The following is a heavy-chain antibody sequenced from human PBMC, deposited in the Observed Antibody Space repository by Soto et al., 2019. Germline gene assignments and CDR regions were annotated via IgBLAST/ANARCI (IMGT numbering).Heavy chain of an antibody. Sequence: GGSLRLSCAASGFTFSSYGMHWVRQAPGKGLEWVAVISYDGSNKYYADSVKGRFTISRDNSKNTLYLQMNSLRAEDTAVYYCAKAFSRYDFWSGPTRYGMDVWGQGTTVTVSS. CDR2: ISYDGSNK. D-gene: IGHD3-3*01. CDR3: AKAFSRYDFWSGPTRYGMDV. CDR1: GFTFSSYG. V-gene: IGHV3-30*18. J-gene: IGHJ6*02.